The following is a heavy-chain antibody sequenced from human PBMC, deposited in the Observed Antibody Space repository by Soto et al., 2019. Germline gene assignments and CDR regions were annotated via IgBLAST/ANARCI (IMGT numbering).Heavy chain of an antibody. CDR1: GFTFSSYA. J-gene: IGHJ6*02. Sequence: QLGGSLRLSCAASGFTFSSYAMHWVRQAPGKGLEWVAVISYDGSNKYYADSVKGRFTISRDNSKNTLYLQMNSLRAEDTAVYYCARDRTYGSGSNGIYYYYYGMDVWGQGTTVTVSS. CDR3: ARDRTYGSGSNGIYYYYYGMDV. V-gene: IGHV3-30-3*01. CDR2: ISYDGSNK. D-gene: IGHD3-10*01.